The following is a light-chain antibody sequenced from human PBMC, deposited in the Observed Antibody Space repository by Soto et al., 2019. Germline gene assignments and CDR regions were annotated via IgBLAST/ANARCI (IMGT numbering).Light chain of an antibody. CDR2: DAS. Sequence: EIVMTQSPATLSVSPGERATLSCRTSQSVSNNLAWYQQKPGQAPRLLIYDASTRATGIPAKFSGSGSGIEFTLTISSLQSEDFAVYYCQQYNKWSPWTFGQGTKVDIK. CDR3: QQYNKWSPWT. CDR1: QSVSNN. V-gene: IGKV3-15*01. J-gene: IGKJ1*01.